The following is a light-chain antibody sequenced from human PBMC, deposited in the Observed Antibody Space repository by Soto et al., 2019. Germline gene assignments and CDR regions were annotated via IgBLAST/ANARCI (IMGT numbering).Light chain of an antibody. CDR1: QGISTY. V-gene: IGKV1-39*01. Sequence: DIQMTQSASSVSASVGDRVTITCRASQGISTYLNWSQQKPGKAPKLLIYAASSLQSGVPSRFSGSGSETDFTLTISSLQPEDFATYSCQQSYSTTWTFGQGTKVDIK. J-gene: IGKJ1*01. CDR3: QQSYSTTWT. CDR2: AAS.